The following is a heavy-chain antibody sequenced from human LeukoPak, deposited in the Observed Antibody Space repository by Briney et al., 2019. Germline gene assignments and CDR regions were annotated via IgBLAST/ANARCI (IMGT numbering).Heavy chain of an antibody. CDR1: GFTFSSSA. J-gene: IGHJ4*02. CDR2: ISNNGGYT. D-gene: IGHD2-15*01. V-gene: IGHV3-23*01. Sequence: GGSLRLSCAASGFTFSSSAMSWVRQAPGKGLEWVSAISNNGGYTYYADSVQGRFTISRDNSKSTLCLQMNCLRAEDTAVYYCAKQLGYCSDGSCYFPYWGQGTLVTVSS. CDR3: AKQLGYCSDGSCYFPY.